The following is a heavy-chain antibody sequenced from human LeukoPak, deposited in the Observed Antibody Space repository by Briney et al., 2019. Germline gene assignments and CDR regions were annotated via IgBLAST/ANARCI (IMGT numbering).Heavy chain of an antibody. CDR3: AKDPLYSSSSRFDY. Sequence: GGSLRLSCAASGFTFSSYGMHWVRQAPGKGLEWVAFIRYDGSNKYYADSVKGRFTISRDNSKNTLYLQMNSLRAEDTAVYYCAKDPLYSSSSRFDYWGQGTLVTVSS. CDR2: IRYDGSNK. J-gene: IGHJ4*02. D-gene: IGHD6-6*01. CDR1: GFTFSSYG. V-gene: IGHV3-30*02.